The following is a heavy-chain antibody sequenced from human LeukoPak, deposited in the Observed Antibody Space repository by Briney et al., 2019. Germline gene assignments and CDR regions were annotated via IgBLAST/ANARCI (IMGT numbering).Heavy chain of an antibody. J-gene: IGHJ4*02. CDR1: GYTFTDYF. D-gene: IGHD5-12*01. CDR3: ARGRFSGYGAD. Sequence: ASVKVSCKASGYTFTDYFMHWVRQAPGQGLEWMGWINPNSGGTNFAQKFQGRVTMTRDTAISTAYMELSSLTSDDTAVYYCARGRFSGYGADWGQGTLVTVSS. V-gene: IGHV1-2*02. CDR2: INPNSGGT.